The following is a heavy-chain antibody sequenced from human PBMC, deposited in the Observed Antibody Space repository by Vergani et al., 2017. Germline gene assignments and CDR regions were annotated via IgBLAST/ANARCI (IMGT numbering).Heavy chain of an antibody. CDR3: ARQLVAAAGMSD. CDR1: GFTFSSNY. D-gene: IGHD6-13*01. V-gene: IGHV3-66*02. CDR2: IYSGGST. J-gene: IGHJ4*02. Sequence: EVQLVESGGGLVQPGGSLRLSCAASGFTFSSNYMSWVRQAPGRGLEWVSVIYSGGSTYYADSVEGRVTISRDNSKNTLYLQMNSLGAEDTAVYYCARQLVAAAGMSDWGQRTPLTVSS.